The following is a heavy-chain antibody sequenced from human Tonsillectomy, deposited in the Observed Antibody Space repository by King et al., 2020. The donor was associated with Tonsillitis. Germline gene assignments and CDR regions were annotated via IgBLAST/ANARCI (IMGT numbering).Heavy chain of an antibody. CDR3: ATKLVYCSGVSCYSFDY. Sequence: QLQESGPGLVKPSETLSLTCTVSGGSISSSNYYWGWIRQPPGKGLEWIGSLFYSGSTYYNPSLKSRVTISVETSKNQFSLKLSSVTAADTALYYCATKLVYCSGVSCYSFDYWGQGTLVTVSS. CDR2: LFYSGST. J-gene: IGHJ4*02. CDR1: GGSISSSNYY. V-gene: IGHV4-39*07. D-gene: IGHD2-15*01.